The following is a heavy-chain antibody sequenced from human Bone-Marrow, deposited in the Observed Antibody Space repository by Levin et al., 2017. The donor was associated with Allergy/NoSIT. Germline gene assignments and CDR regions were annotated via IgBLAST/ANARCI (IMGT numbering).Heavy chain of an antibody. Sequence: PGGSLRLSCADSGFTFSSYWMHWVRQVPGKGLMWVSRISSDGSTTIYADSVRGRFIISRDNAYNTLYLQMNSLRAEDTAIYYCARGTAGYYDGSGYFSPHNKDYAMDVWGQGTTVTVSS. CDR1: GFTFSSYW. V-gene: IGHV3-74*01. D-gene: IGHD3-22*01. CDR3: ARGTAGYYDGSGYFSPHNKDYAMDV. J-gene: IGHJ6*02. CDR2: ISSDGSTT.